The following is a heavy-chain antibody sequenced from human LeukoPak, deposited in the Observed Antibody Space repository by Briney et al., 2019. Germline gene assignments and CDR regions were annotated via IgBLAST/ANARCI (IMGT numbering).Heavy chain of an antibody. CDR3: AKDGNVRGYVYGSGAFDI. D-gene: IGHD3-16*01. Sequence: PGGSLRLSCVAAGFTFDDYAIHWVRQLPGKGLEWVSIISADGGSTNYADSVKGRFTFSRDNSKNSLYLQMNSLRSEDTALYYCAKDGNVRGYVYGSGAFDIWGQGTMVTVSS. CDR2: ISADGGST. J-gene: IGHJ3*02. V-gene: IGHV3-43*02. CDR1: GFTFDDYA.